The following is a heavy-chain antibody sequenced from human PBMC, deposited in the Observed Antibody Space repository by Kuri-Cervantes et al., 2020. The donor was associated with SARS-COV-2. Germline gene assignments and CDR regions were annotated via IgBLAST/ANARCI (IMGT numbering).Heavy chain of an antibody. CDR2: INAGNGNT. CDR1: GYTFTGYA. V-gene: IGHV1-3*01. Sequence: ASVKVSCKASGYTFTGYAMHWVRQAPGQRLEWMGWINAGNGNTKYSQKFQGRVTITRDTSASTAYMELSSLRSEDTAVYYCARGGHGWARGPLVDVWGQGTTVTVSS. J-gene: IGHJ6*02. D-gene: IGHD3-16*01. CDR3: ARGGHGWARGPLVDV.